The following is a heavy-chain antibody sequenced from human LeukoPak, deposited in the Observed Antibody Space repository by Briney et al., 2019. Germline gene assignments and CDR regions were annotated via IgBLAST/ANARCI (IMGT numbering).Heavy chain of an antibody. D-gene: IGHD1-26*01. J-gene: IGHJ4*02. Sequence: SETLSLTCTVSGGSISSYYWSWLRQPPGKGLEWIGYIYYSGSTNYNPSLKSRVTISVDTSKNQFSLKLSSVTAADTAVYYCARVGGGLDYWGQGTLVTVSS. CDR1: GGSISSYY. V-gene: IGHV4-59*01. CDR3: ARVGGGLDY. CDR2: IYYSGST.